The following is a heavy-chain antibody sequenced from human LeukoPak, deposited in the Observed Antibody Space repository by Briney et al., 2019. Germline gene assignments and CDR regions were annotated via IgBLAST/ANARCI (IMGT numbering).Heavy chain of an antibody. CDR2: IYYSGRT. V-gene: IGHV4-30-4*08. J-gene: IGHJ6*03. CDR1: GGSIISGDYY. Sequence: SETLSLTCTVSGGSIISGDYYWTWIRQPPGKGLEWTGYIYYSGRTYYNPSLKSRLAISVYTSKNQFSLNLTSVTAADTAIYFCARYYDTLSYMDVWGKGTTVTVSS. D-gene: IGHD3-9*01. CDR3: ARYYDTLSYMDV.